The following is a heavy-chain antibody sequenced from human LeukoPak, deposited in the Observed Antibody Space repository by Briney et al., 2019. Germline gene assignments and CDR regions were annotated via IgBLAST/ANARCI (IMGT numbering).Heavy chain of an antibody. V-gene: IGHV3-33*01. CDR3: ARDIYYGSGIDSEGAFDI. J-gene: IGHJ3*02. Sequence: GRSLRLSCAASGFTFSSYGVHWVRQAPGKGLEWVAVIWYDGSNKYYADSVKGRFTISRDNSKNTLYLQMNSLRAEDTAVYYCARDIYYGSGIDSEGAFDIWGQGTMVTVSS. CDR2: IWYDGSNK. D-gene: IGHD3-10*01. CDR1: GFTFSSYG.